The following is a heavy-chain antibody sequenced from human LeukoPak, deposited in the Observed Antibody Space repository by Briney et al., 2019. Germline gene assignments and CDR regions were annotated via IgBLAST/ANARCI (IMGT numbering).Heavy chain of an antibody. Sequence: ASVKVSCRASGYTFTSYAMHWVRQAPGQRLEWMGWINAGNGNTKYSQKFQGRVTITRDTSASTAYMELSSLRSEDTAVYYCARVYSSSWSSSFDYWGQGTLVTVSS. D-gene: IGHD6-13*01. CDR3: ARVYSSSWSSSFDY. V-gene: IGHV1-3*01. J-gene: IGHJ4*02. CDR2: INAGNGNT. CDR1: GYTFTSYA.